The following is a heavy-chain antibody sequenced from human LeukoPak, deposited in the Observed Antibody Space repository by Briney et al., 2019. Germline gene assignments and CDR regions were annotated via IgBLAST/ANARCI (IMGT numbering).Heavy chain of an antibody. D-gene: IGHD3-10*01. V-gene: IGHV7-4-1*02. CDR2: ISTGTGNP. CDR1: GYTLTNYA. Sequence: ASVKVSCKASGYTLTNYALNWVRQAPGQRPEWMGWISTGTGNPTYAQGFTGRFVFSLDTSVSTAYLEITSLKAEDTAVYYCTRDFYNSGSSLLDYWGQGTLVTVSS. CDR3: TRDFYNSGSSLLDY. J-gene: IGHJ4*02.